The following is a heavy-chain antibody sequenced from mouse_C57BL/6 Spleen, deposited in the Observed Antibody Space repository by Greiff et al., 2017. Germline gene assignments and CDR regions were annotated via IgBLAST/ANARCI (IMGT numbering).Heavy chain of an antibody. V-gene: IGHV5-17*01. D-gene: IGHD2-1*01. CDR1: GFTFSDYG. CDR2: ISSGSSTI. Sequence: EVKLMESGGGLVKPGGSLKLSCAASGFTFSDYGMHWVRQAPEKGLEWVAYISSGSSTIYYADTVKGRFTISRDNAKNTLFLQMTSLRSEDTAMYYCARKRDGTFAYWGQGTLVTVSA. J-gene: IGHJ3*01. CDR3: ARKRDGTFAY.